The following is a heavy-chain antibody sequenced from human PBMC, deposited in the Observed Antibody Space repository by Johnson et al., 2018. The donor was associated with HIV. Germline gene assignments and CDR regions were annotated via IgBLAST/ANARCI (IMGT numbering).Heavy chain of an antibody. CDR2: IGTAGDT. CDR3: ARANDLSAFDI. CDR1: GFTFRSYD. D-gene: IGHD1-1*01. Sequence: VQLVESGGGLVQPGGSLRLSCAASGFTFRSYDLHSVRQATGKGLEWASAIGTAGDTYYPGSVMGRFTISRENAKNSLYLQMNSLRAGDTAVYYCARANDLSAFDIWGQGTMVTVSS. J-gene: IGHJ3*02. V-gene: IGHV3-13*01.